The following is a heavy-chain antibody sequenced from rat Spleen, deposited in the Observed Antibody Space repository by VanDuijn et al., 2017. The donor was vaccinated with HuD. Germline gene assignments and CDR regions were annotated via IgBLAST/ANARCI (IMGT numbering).Heavy chain of an antibody. CDR2: ISYDGSST. CDR1: GFTFSNYA. D-gene: IGHD4-3*01. V-gene: IGHV5-29*01. J-gene: IGHJ2*01. CDR3: AVSGYGY. Sequence: EVQLVESGGGFVQPGRSLKLSCAASGFTFSNYAMAWVRQAPTKGLEWVATISYDGSSTYYRDSVKGRFTISRYNAENTIYLQMNSLRSEDTATYYCAVSGYGYWGRGVMVTVSS.